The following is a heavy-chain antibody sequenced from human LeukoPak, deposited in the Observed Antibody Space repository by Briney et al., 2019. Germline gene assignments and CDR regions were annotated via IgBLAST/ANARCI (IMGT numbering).Heavy chain of an antibody. Sequence: PGGSLRLSCAAAGFTFDDYFMGWVRQAPGKGLEWVSYITNSGYTMYYADSVRGRFTISKDNAKNSLYLHISGLRAEDTAVYYCARSRARIAAAVYYFDYWGQGTPVTVSS. CDR3: ARSRARIAAAVYYFDY. V-gene: IGHV3-11*01. CDR2: ITNSGYTM. D-gene: IGHD6-13*01. J-gene: IGHJ4*02. CDR1: GFTFDDYF.